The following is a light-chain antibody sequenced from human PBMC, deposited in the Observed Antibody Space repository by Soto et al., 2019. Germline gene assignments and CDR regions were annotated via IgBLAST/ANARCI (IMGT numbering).Light chain of an antibody. Sequence: EIVMTQSPAALSVSPGERVTLSCRASQRVSRDLAWYQQKPGQAPRLLIYDTSTRATGVPARFSGSGSGTEFTLTISDLQSEDFAVYYCQQYNQWPPLTFGGVTKVDIK. CDR3: QQYNQWPPLT. CDR2: DTS. CDR1: QRVSRD. J-gene: IGKJ4*01. V-gene: IGKV3D-15*01.